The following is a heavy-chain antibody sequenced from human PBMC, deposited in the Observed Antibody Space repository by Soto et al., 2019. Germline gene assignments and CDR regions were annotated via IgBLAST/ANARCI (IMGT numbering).Heavy chain of an antibody. CDR1: GGSFSGYY. CDR3: ARGPRGYSYGPLY. V-gene: IGHV4-34*01. D-gene: IGHD5-18*01. Sequence: QVQLQQWGAGLLKPSETLSLTCAVYGGSFSGYYWSWIRQPPGKGLEWIGEINHSGSTNYNPSLKSRVTISVDTSKNQFSLKLSSVTAADTAVYYCARGPRGYSYGPLYCGQGTLVTVSS. CDR2: INHSGST. J-gene: IGHJ4*02.